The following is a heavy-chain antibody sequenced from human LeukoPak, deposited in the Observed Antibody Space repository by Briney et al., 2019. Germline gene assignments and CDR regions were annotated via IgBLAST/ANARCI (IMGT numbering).Heavy chain of an antibody. J-gene: IGHJ5*02. CDR1: GYTFTSYG. D-gene: IGHD3-10*01. CDR2: ISAYNGNT. Sequence: ASVKVSCKASGYTFTSYGISWVRQAPGQGLEWMGWISAYNGNTNYAQKLQGRVTMTTDTSTSTAYMELRSLRSDDTAVYYCARAVMVRGVIITVWFDPWGQGTLVTASS. V-gene: IGHV1-18*01. CDR3: ARAVMVRGVIITVWFDP.